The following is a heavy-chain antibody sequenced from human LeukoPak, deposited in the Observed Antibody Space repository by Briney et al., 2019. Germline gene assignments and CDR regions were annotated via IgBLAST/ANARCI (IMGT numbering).Heavy chain of an antibody. CDR1: GFTFSSYG. CDR3: ARLIGWSRFDP. D-gene: IGHD6-19*01. Sequence: GGSLRLSCAASGFTFSSYGMHWVRQAPGKGLEWVALIWYDGSKQYYADSAKGRFTISRDNSKNTLHLHMNSLRAEDTAVFYCARLIGWSRFDPWGQGALVTVSS. J-gene: IGHJ5*02. V-gene: IGHV3-33*01. CDR2: IWYDGSKQ.